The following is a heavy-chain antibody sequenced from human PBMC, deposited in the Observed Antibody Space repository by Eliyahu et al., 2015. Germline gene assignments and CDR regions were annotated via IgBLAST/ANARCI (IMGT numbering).Heavy chain of an antibody. CDR3: VKELGLPGSK. CDR2: ISSSGSYT. D-gene: IGHD1-1*01. V-gene: IGHV3-23*01. Sequence: EVQMLESGGGLVQPGGSLRLSCAASGFTFDNYAMAWVRQSPGKGLAWVSSISSSGSYTYYADSVKGRFTISRDNSKNTLYLHLNGLRDEDTALYFCVKELGLPGSKWGQGTLVTVSS. CDR1: GFTFDNYA. J-gene: IGHJ4*02.